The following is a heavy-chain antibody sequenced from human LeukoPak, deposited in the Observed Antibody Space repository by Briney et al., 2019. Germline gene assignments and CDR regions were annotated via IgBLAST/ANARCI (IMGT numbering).Heavy chain of an antibody. CDR3: ARHGPDSSGYYDAFDI. Sequence: GESLKISCKGSGYSFTSYWIGWVRQMPGKGLEWMGIIYPGDSDTRYSPSFQGQVTISADKSISTAYLQWSSLKASDTAMYYCARHGPDSSGYYDAFDIWGQGTMVTVSS. D-gene: IGHD3-22*01. V-gene: IGHV5-51*01. CDR2: IYPGDSDT. J-gene: IGHJ3*02. CDR1: GYSFTSYW.